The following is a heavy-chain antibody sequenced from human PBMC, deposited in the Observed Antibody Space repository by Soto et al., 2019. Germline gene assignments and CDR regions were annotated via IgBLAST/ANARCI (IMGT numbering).Heavy chain of an antibody. Sequence: EVQLVESGGGLVKPGGSLRLSCAASGFTFSNAWMSWVRQAPGKGLEWVGRIKSKTDGVTTDYAAPVKGRFTISRDDSKNTLYLQMNSLKTEDTAVYYCTTQQDIVVVVAALHFDYWGQGTLVTVSS. CDR1: GFTFSNAW. V-gene: IGHV3-15*01. D-gene: IGHD2-15*01. CDR2: IKSKTDGVTT. CDR3: TTQQDIVVVVAALHFDY. J-gene: IGHJ4*02.